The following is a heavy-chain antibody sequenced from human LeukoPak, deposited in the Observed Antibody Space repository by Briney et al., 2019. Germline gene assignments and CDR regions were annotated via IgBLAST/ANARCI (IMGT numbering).Heavy chain of an antibody. V-gene: IGHV3-21*01. CDR1: GFTFSSYS. CDR2: ISSSSSYI. Sequence: GSLRLSCAASGFTFSSYSMNWVRQAPGKGLEWVSSISSSSSYIYYADSVKGRFTISRDNAKNSLYLQMNSLRAEDTAVYYCARDGIIAVAGTAIDYWGQGTLVTVSS. D-gene: IGHD6-19*01. J-gene: IGHJ4*02. CDR3: ARDGIIAVAGTAIDY.